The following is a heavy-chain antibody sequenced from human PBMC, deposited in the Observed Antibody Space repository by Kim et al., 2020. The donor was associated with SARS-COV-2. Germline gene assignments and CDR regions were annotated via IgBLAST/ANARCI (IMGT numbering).Heavy chain of an antibody. D-gene: IGHD4-17*01. CDR3: ARPTTVTVLGFDL. CDR2: ISSSSSYI. Sequence: GGSLRLSCAASGFTFSSYSMNWVRQAPGKGLEWVSSISSSSSYIYYADSVKGRFTISRDNAKNSLYLQMNSLRAEDTAVYYCARPTTVTVLGFDLWGRGTLVTVSS. CDR1: GFTFSSYS. J-gene: IGHJ2*01. V-gene: IGHV3-21*04.